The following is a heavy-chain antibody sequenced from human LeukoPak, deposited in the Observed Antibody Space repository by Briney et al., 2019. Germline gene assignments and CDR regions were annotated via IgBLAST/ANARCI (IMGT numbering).Heavy chain of an antibody. J-gene: IGHJ4*02. CDR3: IAYSSGWN. D-gene: IGHD6-25*01. CDR2: IKNDGRST. V-gene: IGHV3-74*03. CDR1: GLTLSNDW. Sequence: GGSLRLSCAASGLTLSNDWMHWVRQAPGKGLVWVSRIKNDGRSTEQGDSVKGRFIISRDNAKNTLYLQMSSLRAEDTAVYYCIAYSSGWNWGQGTLVTVSS.